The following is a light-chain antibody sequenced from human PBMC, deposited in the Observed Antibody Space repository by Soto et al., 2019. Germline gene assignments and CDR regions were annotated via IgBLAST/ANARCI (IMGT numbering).Light chain of an antibody. J-gene: IGKJ2*01. CDR1: QSISSY. CDR2: TAS. Sequence: DIQMTQSPSSLSASVGDRVTITCRAAQSISSYLNWYQQQPGRTPKLLIYTASTLQSGVPSRFSGSGSGTDFSLTISSLQPEDFATYYCQQTYSTPYTFGQGTKLEIK. CDR3: QQTYSTPYT. V-gene: IGKV1-39*01.